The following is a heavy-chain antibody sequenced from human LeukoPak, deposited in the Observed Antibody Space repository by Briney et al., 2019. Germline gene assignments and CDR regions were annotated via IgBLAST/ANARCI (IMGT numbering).Heavy chain of an antibody. J-gene: IGHJ6*03. CDR2: MNPNSGNT. Sequence: GASVKVSCKASGYTFTSYDINWVRQATGQGLEWMGWMNPNSGNTGYAQKFRGRVTMTRNTSISTAYMELSSLRSEDTAAYYCARAATMVQGVIITTLRYYYMDVWGKGTTVTVSS. V-gene: IGHV1-8*01. CDR3: ARAATMVQGVIITTLRYYYMDV. CDR1: GYTFTSYD. D-gene: IGHD3-10*01.